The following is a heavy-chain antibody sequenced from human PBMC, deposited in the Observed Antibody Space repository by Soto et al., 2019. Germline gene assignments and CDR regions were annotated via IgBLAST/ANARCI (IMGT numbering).Heavy chain of an antibody. CDR1: GFTFSDYY. D-gene: IGHD3-22*01. V-gene: IGHV3-11*01. CDR3: ASYSTGLYYYASSGQGDY. CDR2: ISSSGSTI. J-gene: IGHJ4*02. Sequence: PGGSLRLSCAASGFTFSDYYMSWIRQAPGKGLEWVSYISSSGSTIYYADSVKGRFTISRDNAKNSLYLQMNSLRAEDTAVYYSASYSTGLYYYASSGQGDYWGQGTLVTVSS.